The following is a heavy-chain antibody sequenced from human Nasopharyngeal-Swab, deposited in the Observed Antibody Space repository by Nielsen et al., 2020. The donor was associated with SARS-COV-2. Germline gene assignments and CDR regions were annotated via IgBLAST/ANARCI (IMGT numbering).Heavy chain of an antibody. CDR1: GDSISSSSYY. D-gene: IGHD6-19*01. J-gene: IGHJ4*02. CDR3: AILSSGWPRRFDY. CDR2: IYYSGSP. V-gene: IGHV4-39*01. Sequence: SETLSLTCTVSGDSISSSSYYWGWIRQPPGKELERIGNIYYSGSPYYNPSLQSRVTISVDTSKNQFSLRLSSVTAADTAVYYCAILSSGWPRRFDYWGQGTLVTVSS.